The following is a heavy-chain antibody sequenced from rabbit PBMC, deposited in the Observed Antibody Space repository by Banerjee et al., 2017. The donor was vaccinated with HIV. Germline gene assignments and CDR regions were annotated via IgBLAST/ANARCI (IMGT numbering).Heavy chain of an antibody. V-gene: IGHV1S40*01. D-gene: IGHD6-1*01. CDR2: IYAGSSDST. J-gene: IGHJ4*01. CDR3: ARDSFAGYAGYGYANLNL. Sequence: QSLEESGGDLVKPGASLTLTCTASGFSFSSSYWICWVRQAPGKGLEWIACIYAGSSDSTDYANWAKGRFTISKTSSTTVTLQMTSLTAADTATYFCARDSFAGYAGYGYANLNLWGQGTLVTVS. CDR1: GFSFSSSYW.